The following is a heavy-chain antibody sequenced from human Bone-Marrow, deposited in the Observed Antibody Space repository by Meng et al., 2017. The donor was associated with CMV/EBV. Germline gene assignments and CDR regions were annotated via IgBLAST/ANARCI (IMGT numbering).Heavy chain of an antibody. CDR1: GFTFSSYA. CDR3: ARQYDGFDPYYFDY. J-gene: IGHJ4*01. V-gene: IGHV3-30-3*01. CDR2: ISYDGSNK. Sequence: GESLKISCAASGFTFSSYAMHWVRQAPGKGLEWVAVISYDGSNKYYADSVEGRFTISRDNAKKSLYLQMNNLRAEDTALYFCARQYDGFDPYYFDYWGHGTLVTVSS. D-gene: IGHD5-12*01.